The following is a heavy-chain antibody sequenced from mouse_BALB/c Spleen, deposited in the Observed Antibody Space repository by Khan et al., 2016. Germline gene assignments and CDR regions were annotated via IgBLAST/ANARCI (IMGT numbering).Heavy chain of an antibody. CDR1: GYTFTTYT. Sequence: QVQLQQSGAELARPGASVKMSCKASGYTFTTYTMQWVKQRPGQGLEWIGYINPSSNYSNYNQKFKDKATLTADKSSSTAYMQLSSLTSEDSAVYYVASGDGNNAYWGQGTLVTVSA. V-gene: IGHV1-4*01. CDR3: ASGDGNNAY. D-gene: IGHD2-1*01. J-gene: IGHJ3*01. CDR2: INPSSNYS.